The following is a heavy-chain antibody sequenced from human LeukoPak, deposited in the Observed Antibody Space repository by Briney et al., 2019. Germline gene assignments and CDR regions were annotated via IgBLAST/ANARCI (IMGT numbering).Heavy chain of an antibody. CDR3: ARDFIHLFGLQQNNWFDP. Sequence: SETLSLTCTVSGGSISSSNYYWGWIRQPPGKGLEWIGSIYYSGSTYYNPSLKSRVTMSVDTSKNQFSLKLSSVTAADTAVYYCARDFIHLFGLQQNNWFDPWGQGTLVTVSS. V-gene: IGHV4-39*07. D-gene: IGHD3-10*01. CDR2: IYYSGST. J-gene: IGHJ5*02. CDR1: GGSISSSNYY.